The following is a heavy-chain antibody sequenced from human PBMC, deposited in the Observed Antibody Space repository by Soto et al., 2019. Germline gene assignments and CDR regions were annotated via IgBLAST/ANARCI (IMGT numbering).Heavy chain of an antibody. V-gene: IGHV4-30-4*01. CDR1: GGSISSADSY. CDR3: ARGVNYDGGAVDTFPI. J-gene: IGHJ3*02. Sequence: SETLSLTCTVSGGSISSADSYWSWIRQPPGKGLEWIGHILDSGSTYYSPSLDSRVIISVDTSNNQFSLKLTSVTAADTAVYYCARGVNYDGGAVDTFPIWGQGTMVTVSS. D-gene: IGHD2-21*01. CDR2: ILDSGST.